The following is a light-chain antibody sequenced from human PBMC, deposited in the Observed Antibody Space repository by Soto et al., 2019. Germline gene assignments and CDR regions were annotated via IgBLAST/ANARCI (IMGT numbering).Light chain of an antibody. CDR2: GAS. CDR1: QSVRGN. J-gene: IGKJ5*01. CDR3: QQYNNWPFIT. V-gene: IGKV3-15*01. Sequence: EIVMTQSPATLSVSPGERATLSCRARQSVRGNLAWYQQRPGQSPRLLIYGASSRATGIPARFSGSGSGTEFTLSISSLQSEDFAVYYCQQYNNWPFITFGQGTRLEIK.